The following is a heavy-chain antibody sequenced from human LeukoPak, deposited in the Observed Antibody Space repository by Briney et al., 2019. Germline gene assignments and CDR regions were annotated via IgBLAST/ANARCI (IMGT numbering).Heavy chain of an antibody. CDR3: AKESSTMIVVVADYYGMDV. D-gene: IGHD3-22*01. J-gene: IGHJ6*02. V-gene: IGHV3-30*18. Sequence: GGSLRLSCAASGLTFSGYDMHWVRQAPGKGLEWVAVISYGGSNKYYADSVKGRFTISRDNSKNTLYLQMNSLRAEDTAVYYCAKESSTMIVVVADYYGMDVWGQGTTVTVSS. CDR2: ISYGGSNK. CDR1: GLTFSGYD.